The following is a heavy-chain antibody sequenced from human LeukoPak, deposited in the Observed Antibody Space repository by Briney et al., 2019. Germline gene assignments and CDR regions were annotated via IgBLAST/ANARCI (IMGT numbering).Heavy chain of an antibody. V-gene: IGHV3-33*01. D-gene: IGHD3-3*01. CDR3: AREISIFVNAVDI. Sequence: PGGSLRLSCAASAFTFSDHGMHWVRQAPGKGLEWVAVIWYDGSNEYYSESVKGRFTISRDNSKNTLYLQMNSLRPEDTAVYYCAREISIFVNAVDIWGQGTMVTVSA. CDR2: IWYDGSNE. J-gene: IGHJ3*02. CDR1: AFTFSDHG.